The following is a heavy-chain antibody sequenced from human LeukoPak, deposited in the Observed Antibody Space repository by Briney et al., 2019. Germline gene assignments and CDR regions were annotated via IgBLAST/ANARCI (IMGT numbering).Heavy chain of an antibody. V-gene: IGHV3-48*02. CDR2: ISSSSKTT. CDR3: ARVRAYSSAQGIDY. D-gene: IGHD6-25*01. J-gene: IGHJ4*02. CDR1: GFTFSSYS. Sequence: GGSLRLSCAASGFTFSSYSMNWVRQAPGKGLEWVSYISSSSKTTHHADSVKGRFTISRDNAKNSLYLQMNSLRDEDTAVYYCARVRAYSSAQGIDYWGQGTLVTVSS.